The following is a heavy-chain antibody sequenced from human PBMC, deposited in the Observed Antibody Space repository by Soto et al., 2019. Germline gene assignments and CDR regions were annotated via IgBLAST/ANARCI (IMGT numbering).Heavy chain of an antibody. D-gene: IGHD3-9*01. CDR1: GFTFSSYS. V-gene: IGHV3-48*04. Sequence: GGSLRLSCAASGFTFSSYSMNWVRQAPGKGLEWVSYISSSSSTIYYADSVKGRFTISRDNAKNSLYLQINILRAEDTVVYYCARVPFDWNDAFDIWGQGTMVTVSS. CDR2: ISSSSSTI. J-gene: IGHJ3*02. CDR3: ARVPFDWNDAFDI.